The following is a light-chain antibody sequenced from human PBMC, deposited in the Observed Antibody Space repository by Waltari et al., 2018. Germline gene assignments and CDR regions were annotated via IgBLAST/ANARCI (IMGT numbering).Light chain of an antibody. V-gene: IGKV3-20*01. Sequence: ETALTQSPGTLSLSPGQRVTLSCRAIQHVSSNDLTGYQQRPGQAPRLLIHGSSSRATGIPDRFSGSGSGTDFTLTISRLEPEDFAVYYCQQYGRSWNTFGQGTKLEIK. CDR2: GSS. CDR1: QHVSSND. J-gene: IGKJ2*01. CDR3: QQYGRSWNT.